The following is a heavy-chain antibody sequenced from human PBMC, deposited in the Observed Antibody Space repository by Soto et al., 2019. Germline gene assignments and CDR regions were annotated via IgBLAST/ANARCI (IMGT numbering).Heavy chain of an antibody. J-gene: IGHJ5*02. CDR1: GGTFSSYT. Sequence: QVQLVQSAAEVKKPGSSVKVSCKASGGTFSSYTISWVRQAPGQGLEWMGRIIPILGIANYAQKFQRRVTITADKSTSTAYMELSSLRSEDTAVYYCARDQLSRANFDWLLYVADESGWFDPWGQGTLVTVSS. CDR3: ARDQLSRANFDWLLYVADESGWFDP. CDR2: IIPILGIA. D-gene: IGHD3-9*01. V-gene: IGHV1-69*08.